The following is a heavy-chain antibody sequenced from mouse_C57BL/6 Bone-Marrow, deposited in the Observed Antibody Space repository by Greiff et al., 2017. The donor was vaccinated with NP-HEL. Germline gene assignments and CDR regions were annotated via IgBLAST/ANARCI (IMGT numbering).Heavy chain of an antibody. V-gene: IGHV5-15*01. CDR1: GFTFSDYG. Sequence: EVKLMESGGGLVQPGGSLKLSCAASGFTFSDYGMAWVRQAPRKGPEWVAFISNLAYSIYYADTVTGRFTISRENAKNTLYLEMSSLRSEDTAMYYCARRGDGWYFDVWGTGTTVTVSS. CDR2: ISNLAYSI. J-gene: IGHJ1*03. CDR3: ARRGDGWYFDV. D-gene: IGHD2-3*01.